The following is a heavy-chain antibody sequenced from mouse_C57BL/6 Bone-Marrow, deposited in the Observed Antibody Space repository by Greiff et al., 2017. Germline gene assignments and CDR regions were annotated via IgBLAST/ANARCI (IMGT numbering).Heavy chain of an antibody. V-gene: IGHV1-74*01. CDR3: AMFGGPLGYFDV. Sequence: QVQLQQPGAELVKPGASVKVSCKASGYTFTSYWMHWVKQRPGPGLEWIGRFHPSDSDTNYNQKFKGKATLTVAKSSSTAYMQLSSLTSEDSAVYYCAMFGGPLGYFDVWGTGTTVTVAS. CDR1: GYTFTSYW. CDR2: FHPSDSDT. D-gene: IGHD1-1*02. J-gene: IGHJ1*03.